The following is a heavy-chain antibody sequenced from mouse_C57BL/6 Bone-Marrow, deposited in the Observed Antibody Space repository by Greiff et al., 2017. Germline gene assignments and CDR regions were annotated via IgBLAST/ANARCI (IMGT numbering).Heavy chain of an antibody. D-gene: IGHD1-1*01. CDR3: ARGYGSSAFAY. CDR2: IDPEDGET. V-gene: IGHV14-2*01. CDR1: GFNIQDYY. J-gene: IGHJ3*01. Sequence: VQLQQSGAELVKPGASVKLSCTASGFNIQDYYMPWVKQRTEQGLAWIGRIDPEDGETKYAPKFQGKATITADTASNTAYLQLSSLTSEDTAVYYCARGYGSSAFAYWGQGTLVTVSA.